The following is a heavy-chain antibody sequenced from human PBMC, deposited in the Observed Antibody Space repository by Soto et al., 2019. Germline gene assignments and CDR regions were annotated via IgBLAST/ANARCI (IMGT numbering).Heavy chain of an antibody. V-gene: IGHV2-5*02. CDR1: GFSLTTDRVG. CDR2: IYWDDSK. J-gene: IGHJ4*02. Sequence: QITLKESGPTLVKPTQTLTLTCTFSGFSLTTDRVGVGWIRQPPGEALECLAIIYWDDSKTYRPSLESRLTITKDTSKNQVALTMTNMDSLDTATYYSAHAYGGRALYWGQGTLVTGSS. CDR3: AHAYGGRALY. D-gene: IGHD1-26*01.